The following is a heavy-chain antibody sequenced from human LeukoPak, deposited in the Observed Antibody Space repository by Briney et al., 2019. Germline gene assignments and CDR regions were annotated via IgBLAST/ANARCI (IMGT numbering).Heavy chain of an antibody. J-gene: IGHJ6*02. Sequence: GGSLRLSCAASGFTFSSYSMNWVRQAPGKGLEWVSSISSSSSYIYYADSVKGRFTISRDNAKNSLYLQMNSLRAEDTAVYYCARVDGYYYGMDVWGQGTTVTVSS. CDR2: ISSSSSYI. D-gene: IGHD4-17*01. V-gene: IGHV3-21*04. CDR3: ARVDGYYYGMDV. CDR1: GFTFSSYS.